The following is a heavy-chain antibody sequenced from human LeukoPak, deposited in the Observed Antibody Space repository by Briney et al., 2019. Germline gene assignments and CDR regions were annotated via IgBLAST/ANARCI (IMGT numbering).Heavy chain of an antibody. D-gene: IGHD3-10*02. V-gene: IGHV3-48*03. J-gene: IGHJ6*04. CDR1: GFTFSIHG. Sequence: GGTLRLSCAASGFTFSIHGMNWVRQGPGEGLEWVSGITGSGGSTTYYADSVKGRFTISRDNAKNSLYLQMNSLRAEDTAVYYCAELGITMIGGVWGKGTTVTISS. CDR2: ITGSGGSTT. CDR3: AELGITMIGGV.